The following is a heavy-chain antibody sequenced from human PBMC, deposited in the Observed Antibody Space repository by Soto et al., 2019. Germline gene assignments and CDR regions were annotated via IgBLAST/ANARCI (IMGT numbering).Heavy chain of an antibody. V-gene: IGHV3-23*01. CDR2: ISQSAGGNT. J-gene: IGHJ4*01. D-gene: IGHD1-7*01. Sequence: GGSLRLSCTASGFTLQNYAMAWVRQAPGKGLEWVSAISQSAGGNTYYADSVKGRFTISRDDSKNTLYLQMDSLRPEDTAQYYCAGWNYDYWGHGTQVTVSS. CDR3: AGWNYDY. CDR1: GFTLQNYA.